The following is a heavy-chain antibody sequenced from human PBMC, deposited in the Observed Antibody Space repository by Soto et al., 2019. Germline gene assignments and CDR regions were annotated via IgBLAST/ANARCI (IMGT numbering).Heavy chain of an antibody. CDR1: GFTFSGSA. Sequence: EVQLVESGGGLVQPGGSLKLSCAASGFTFSGSAMHWVRQASGKGLEWVGRIRSKANSYATAYAASVKGRFTISRDDSKNTAYLQMNSLKTEDTAVYYCTRRTWYYDFWSGIRDVWGQGTTVTVSS. CDR3: TRRTWYYDFWSGIRDV. CDR2: IRSKANSYAT. V-gene: IGHV3-73*01. J-gene: IGHJ6*02. D-gene: IGHD3-3*01.